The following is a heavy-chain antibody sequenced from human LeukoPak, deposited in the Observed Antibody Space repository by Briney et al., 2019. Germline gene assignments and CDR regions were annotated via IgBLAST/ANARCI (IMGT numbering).Heavy chain of an antibody. CDR3: ARGFGGSYFTDY. Sequence: ASVNVSCKASGYTFTGYYMHWVRQAPGQGLEWMGWINPNSGDTNYAQNFQGRVTMTRDTSISTAYMELSRLRSDDTVVYYCARGFGGSYFTDYWGQGTLVTVSS. CDR2: INPNSGDT. J-gene: IGHJ4*02. CDR1: GYTFTGYY. D-gene: IGHD1-26*01. V-gene: IGHV1-2*02.